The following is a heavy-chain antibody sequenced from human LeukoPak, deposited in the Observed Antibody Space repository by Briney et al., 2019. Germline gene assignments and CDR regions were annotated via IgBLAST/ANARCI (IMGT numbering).Heavy chain of an antibody. Sequence: PGGSLRLSCVTSGFIFSEYYMSSIRQAPGKGLEWISYISPRSSIANYADSIKGRFTTSRDNAKNSLFLHMNSLGAEDTAMYYCARGSGYYYDSSSVDDWGQGTLVTVSS. CDR3: ARGSGYYYDSSSVDD. CDR1: GFIFSEYY. CDR2: ISPRSSIA. V-gene: IGHV3-11*03. D-gene: IGHD3-22*01. J-gene: IGHJ4*02.